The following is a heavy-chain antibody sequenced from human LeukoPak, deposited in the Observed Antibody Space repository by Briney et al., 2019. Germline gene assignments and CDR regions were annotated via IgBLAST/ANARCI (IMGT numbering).Heavy chain of an antibody. V-gene: IGHV1-2*02. CDR3: ARGAYYYDSSGYYQQDY. CDR1: GYTFTGYY. J-gene: IGHJ4*02. CDR2: INPNSGGT. D-gene: IGHD3-22*01. Sequence: ASVKVSCKASGYTFTGYYMHWVRQAPGQGLEWMGWINPNSGGTNYAQKFQGRVTMTRDTSISTAYMELSRLRSDDTAVYYCARGAYYYDSSGYYQQDYWGQGTLVTVSS.